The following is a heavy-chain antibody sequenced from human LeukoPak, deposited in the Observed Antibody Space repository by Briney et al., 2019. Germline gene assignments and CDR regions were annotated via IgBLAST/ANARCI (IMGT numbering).Heavy chain of an antibody. CDR1: GYTFTGYY. V-gene: IGHV1-2*06. CDR3: ASTNWVGPIAGDAFDI. CDR2: INPNSGGT. Sequence: GASVKVSCKASGYTFTGYYMHWVRQAPGQGLEWMGRINPNSGGTNYAQKFQGRVTMTRDTSISTAYMELGRLRSDDTAVYYCASTNWVGPIAGDAFDIWGQGTMVTVSS. J-gene: IGHJ3*02. D-gene: IGHD6-13*01.